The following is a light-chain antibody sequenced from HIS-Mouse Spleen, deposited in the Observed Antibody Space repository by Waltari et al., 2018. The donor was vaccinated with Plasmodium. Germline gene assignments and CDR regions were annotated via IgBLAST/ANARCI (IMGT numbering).Light chain of an antibody. J-gene: IGKJ1*01. CDR2: AAS. CDR3: QQNYNTWT. V-gene: IGKV1-39*01. Sequence: DIQMTQSPSSLSASVGDRVTITCRASQSISSYLNWYQQKPGKAPKLLIYAASSLQSGVPSRFSGSGSWTEFTLTISSLQPEDFATYYCQQNYNTWTFGQGTKVEIK. CDR1: QSISSY.